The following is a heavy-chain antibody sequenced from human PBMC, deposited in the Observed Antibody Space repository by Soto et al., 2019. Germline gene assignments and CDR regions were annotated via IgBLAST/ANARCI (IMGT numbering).Heavy chain of an antibody. J-gene: IGHJ6*02. Sequence: GESLKISCKGSGYNFTSYWIAWVRQMPGEGLEWMGIIYPGDSDTRYSPSFQGHVTISADKSISTAYLQWSSLKASDTAMYYCARTSMQSRGYSYGHGGMDVWGQGTTVTVSS. CDR1: GYNFTSYW. V-gene: IGHV5-51*01. D-gene: IGHD5-18*01. CDR2: IYPGDSDT. CDR3: ARTSMQSRGYSYGHGGMDV.